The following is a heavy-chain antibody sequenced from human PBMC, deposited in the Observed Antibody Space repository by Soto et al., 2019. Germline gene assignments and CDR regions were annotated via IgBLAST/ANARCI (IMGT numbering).Heavy chain of an antibody. D-gene: IGHD3-9*01. CDR3: ARAFGYDILTGYHNYYYYGMDV. J-gene: IGHJ6*02. CDR1: GGSISSGDYY. CDR2: IYYSGST. V-gene: IGHV4-30-4*01. Sequence: PSETLSLTCTVSGGSISSGDYYWSWIRQPPGKGLEWIGYIYYSGSTYYNPSLKSRVTISVDTSKNQLSLKLSSVTAADTAVSYCARAFGYDILTGYHNYYYYGMDVWGQGTTVTVSS.